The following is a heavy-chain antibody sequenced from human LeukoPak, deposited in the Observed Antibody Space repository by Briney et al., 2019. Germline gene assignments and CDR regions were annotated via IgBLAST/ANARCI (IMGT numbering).Heavy chain of an antibody. CDR3: ARVSFRYYFDY. V-gene: IGHV3-53*01. D-gene: IGHD2-21*01. Sequence: GGSLRLSCAASGFTVSSNYMSWVRRAPGKGLEWVSVIYSGGSTYYADSVKGRFTISRDNSKNTLYLQMNSLRVEDTAVYYCARVSFRYYFDYWGQGTLVTVSS. CDR1: GFTVSSNY. CDR2: IYSGGST. J-gene: IGHJ4*02.